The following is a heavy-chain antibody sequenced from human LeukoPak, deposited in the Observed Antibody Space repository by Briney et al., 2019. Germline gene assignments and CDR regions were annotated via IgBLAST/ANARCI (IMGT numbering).Heavy chain of an antibody. CDR3: AGGVNYFDY. CDR1: GFTLSSYW. J-gene: IGHJ4*02. Sequence: GGSLRLSCAASGFTLSSYWMSWVRQAPGKGLEWVANINQDGSEKYYVDSVKGRFTISRDNAKNSLYPQMNSLRAEDTAVYYCAGGVNYFDYWGQGTLVTVSS. CDR2: INQDGSEK. D-gene: IGHD4-23*01. V-gene: IGHV3-7*04.